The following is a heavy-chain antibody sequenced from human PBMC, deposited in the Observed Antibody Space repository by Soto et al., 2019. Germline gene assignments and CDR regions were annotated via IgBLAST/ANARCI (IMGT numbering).Heavy chain of an antibody. Sequence: ASVKVSCKASGYTFGAYYLHWVRQAPGQGLEWMGWINPNSGATNYAQKYQGWVTMTRDTSISTAYMELSRLRSDDTAVYYCARGGRQQLDLHPERQDWFDPWGQGTLVTVSS. CDR3: ARGGRQQLDLHPERQDWFDP. V-gene: IGHV1-2*04. D-gene: IGHD6-13*01. CDR1: GYTFGAYY. J-gene: IGHJ5*02. CDR2: INPNSGAT.